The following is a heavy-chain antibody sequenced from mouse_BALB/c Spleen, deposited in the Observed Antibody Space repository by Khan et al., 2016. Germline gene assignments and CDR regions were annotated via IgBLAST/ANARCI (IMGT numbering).Heavy chain of an antibody. J-gene: IGHJ4*01. CDR2: ISGGGRYT. V-gene: IGHV5-9-3*01. CDR1: GFTFSSYA. CDR3: ARQEGLDNDDAVDY. Sequence: EVELVESGGGLVKPGGSLKLSCAASGFTFSSYAMSWVRQTPEKRLEWVATISGGGRYTYYPDSVKGRFSIARYMAKNTLILQMSSRRAEDTAMYYGARQEGLDNDDAVDYWGQGTSVTVSS. D-gene: IGHD2-4*01.